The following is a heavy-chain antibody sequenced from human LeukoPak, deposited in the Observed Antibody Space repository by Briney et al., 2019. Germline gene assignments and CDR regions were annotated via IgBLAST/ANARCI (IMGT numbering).Heavy chain of an antibody. J-gene: IGHJ4*02. CDR3: ARGIGGYYDSRGYLDY. CDR1: GFTVSNNY. Sequence: GGSLRLSCAASGFTVSNNYMSWVRQAPGKGLEWVSVVYSGGSTYSADSVKGRFTISRHNSKNTLYLRMNSLRAEDTAVYYCARGIGGYYDSRGYLDYWGQGTLVTVSS. V-gene: IGHV3-53*04. CDR2: VYSGGST. D-gene: IGHD3-22*01.